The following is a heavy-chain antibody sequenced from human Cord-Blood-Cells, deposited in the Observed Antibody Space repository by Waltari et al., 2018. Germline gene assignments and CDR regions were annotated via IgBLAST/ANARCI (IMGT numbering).Heavy chain of an antibody. D-gene: IGHD3-9*01. Sequence: KPSETLSLTCAVYGGSFSGYYWSWIRQPPGKGLEWIGEINHSGSTNYNPSLKSRVTISVDTSKNQFSLKLSSVTAADTAVYYCALILAGAKGDAFDIWGQGTMVTVSS. V-gene: IGHV4-34*01. CDR3: ALILAGAKGDAFDI. CDR1: GGSFSGYY. J-gene: IGHJ3*02. CDR2: INHSGST.